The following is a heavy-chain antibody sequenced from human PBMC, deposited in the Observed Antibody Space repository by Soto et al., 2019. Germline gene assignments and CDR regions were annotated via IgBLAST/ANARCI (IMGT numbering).Heavy chain of an antibody. V-gene: IGHV3-33*01. CDR2: IWYDGTNR. D-gene: IGHD6-19*01. CDR1: GFTFSNHG. J-gene: IGHJ4*02. Sequence: QVKLVESGGGVVQPGRSLRLSCAASGFTFSNHGMHWVRQAPGKGLEWVTVIWYDGTNRFYADSVKGRFTISRDISENTVFLQMNSLRAEDTAVYDCARESSSGRRDRIDYWGQGTLVTVSS. CDR3: ARESSSGRRDRIDY.